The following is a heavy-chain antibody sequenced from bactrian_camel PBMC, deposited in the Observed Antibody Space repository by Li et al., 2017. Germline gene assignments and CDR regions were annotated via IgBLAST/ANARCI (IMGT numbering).Heavy chain of an antibody. V-gene: IGHV3S53*01. D-gene: IGHD4*01. CDR2: VDSDGKT. J-gene: IGHJ4*01. Sequence: HVQLVESGGGLVQPGGSLRLSCAASPSIDNKHSMGWFRQAPGKERERVAAVDSDGKTLYADSVKGRFTISKDNAKNTLYLQMNSLKPEDTAMYYGAADRSRMRTMQTLGFTPSYWGQGTQVTVS. CDR3: AADRSRMRTMQTLGFTPSY. CDR1: PSIDNKHS.